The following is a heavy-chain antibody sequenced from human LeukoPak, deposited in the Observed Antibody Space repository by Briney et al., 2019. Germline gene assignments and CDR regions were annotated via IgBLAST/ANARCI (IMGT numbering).Heavy chain of an antibody. J-gene: IGHJ6*02. CDR2: IRNDGSHK. CDR3: VKDRVTEAYGMEV. CDR1: GFIFSSHG. V-gene: IGHV3-30*02. Sequence: GGSLRLSCAASGFIFSSHGMHWVRQAPGKGLEWVAVIRNDGSHKYYADSVKGRFTISRDNSKNTLVLQMNSLTAEDTAVYYCVKDRVTEAYGMEVWGQGTTVTVSS.